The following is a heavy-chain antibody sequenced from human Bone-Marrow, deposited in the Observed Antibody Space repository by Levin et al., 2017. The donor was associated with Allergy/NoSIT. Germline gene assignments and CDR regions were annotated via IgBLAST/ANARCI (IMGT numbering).Heavy chain of an antibody. CDR2: INSTGEIT. Sequence: SCATSGFVLSDFYINWIRQAPGKGLEWISYINSTGEITAYADSVRGRFTISRDNAKNSVFLEMNSLSVQDSAVYYCARGEPGRSSYTYWGQGTMVSVS. V-gene: IGHV3-11*01. J-gene: IGHJ4*02. D-gene: IGHD3-10*01. CDR1: GFVLSDFY. CDR3: ARGEPGRSSYTY.